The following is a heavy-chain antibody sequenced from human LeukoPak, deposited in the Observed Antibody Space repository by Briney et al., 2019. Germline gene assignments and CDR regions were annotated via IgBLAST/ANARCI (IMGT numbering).Heavy chain of an antibody. Sequence: PSETLSLTCAVYGGSFSGYYWSWIRQPPGKGLEWIGEINHSGSTNYNPSLKSRVTISVDTSKNQFSLKPSSVTAADTAVYYCARADTSKTGYSSGWYRRAGAFDIWGQGTMVTVSS. V-gene: IGHV4-34*01. D-gene: IGHD6-19*01. CDR2: INHSGST. J-gene: IGHJ3*02. CDR3: ARADTSKTGYSSGWYRRAGAFDI. CDR1: GGSFSGYY.